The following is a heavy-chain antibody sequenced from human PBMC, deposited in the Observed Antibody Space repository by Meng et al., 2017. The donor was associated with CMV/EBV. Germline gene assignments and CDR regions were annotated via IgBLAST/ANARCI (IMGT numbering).Heavy chain of an antibody. CDR3: ARDLSIAARPL. CDR1: GFTFSDYY. Sequence: GESLKISCAASGFTFSDYYMSWIRQAPGKGLEWVSVIYSGGSTYYADSVKGRFTISRDNSKNTLYLQMNSLRAEDTAVYYCARDLSIAARPLWGQGTLVTVSS. D-gene: IGHD6-6*01. J-gene: IGHJ4*02. CDR2: IYSGGST. V-gene: IGHV3-66*02.